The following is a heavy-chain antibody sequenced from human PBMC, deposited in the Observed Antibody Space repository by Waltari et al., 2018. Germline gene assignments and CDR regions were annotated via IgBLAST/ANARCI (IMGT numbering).Heavy chain of an antibody. Sequence: QVQLQESGPGLVKPSETLSLTCAVSGYSISSGYYWGWLRQPPGTGLAWIGSIYHSGSTYYNPSLKSRVTISVDTSKNQFSLKLSSVTAADTAVYYCARRLYCTGGVCPPDYWGQGTLVTVSS. CDR3: ARRLYCTGGVCPPDY. V-gene: IGHV4-38-2*01. CDR2: IYHSGST. CDR1: GYSISSGYY. J-gene: IGHJ4*02. D-gene: IGHD2-8*02.